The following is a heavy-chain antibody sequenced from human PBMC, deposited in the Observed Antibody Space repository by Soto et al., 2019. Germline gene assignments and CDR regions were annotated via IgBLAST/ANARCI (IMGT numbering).Heavy chain of an antibody. D-gene: IGHD2-15*01. J-gene: IGHJ4*02. V-gene: IGHV4-59*01. CDR3: ARLRGKLAGLDY. Sequence: SETLSLTCTVSGGSISSYYWSWIRQPPGKGLEWIGYIYYSGSTNYNPSLKSRVTISVDTSKNQFSLKLSSVTAADTAVYYCARLRGKLAGLDYWGQGTLVTVSS. CDR1: GGSISSYY. CDR2: IYYSGST.